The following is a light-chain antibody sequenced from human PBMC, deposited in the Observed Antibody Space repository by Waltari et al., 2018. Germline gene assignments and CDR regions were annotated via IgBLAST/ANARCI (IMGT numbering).Light chain of an antibody. V-gene: IGKV3-11*01. CDR3: QQRSNWPGT. CDR2: DIS. Sequence: EIVFTPSPATLSLSPGETATLSCRASQSFRTYLAWYQQRPGQPPRLLIYDISKRAAGIPARFSGSGSGTDFTLTISSLEPEDFAIYYCQQRSNWPGTFGQGTKVEIK. J-gene: IGKJ1*01. CDR1: QSFRTY.